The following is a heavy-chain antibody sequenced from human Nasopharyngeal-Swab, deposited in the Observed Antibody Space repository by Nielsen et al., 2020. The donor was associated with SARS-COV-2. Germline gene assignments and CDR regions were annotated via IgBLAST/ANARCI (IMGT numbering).Heavy chain of an antibody. CDR3: ARDRRTGYMDV. Sequence: SETLSLTCGVSGVSIDSGAYYWTWIRQLPGKGLEWIGNIYFGGTYYNPSLESRLIISMDTSKNQFSLTLASVTAADTAVYYCARDRRTGYMDVWDKGTAVTVSS. J-gene: IGHJ6*03. D-gene: IGHD1-14*01. CDR2: IYFGGT. V-gene: IGHV4-31*11. CDR1: GVSIDSGAYY.